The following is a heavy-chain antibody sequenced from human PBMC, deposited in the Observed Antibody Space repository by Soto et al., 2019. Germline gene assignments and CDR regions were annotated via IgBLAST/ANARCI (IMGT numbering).Heavy chain of an antibody. CDR1: GGSISSYY. CDR2: IYYSGST. V-gene: IGHV4-59*08. D-gene: IGHD3-3*01. CDR3: ARPVLSYDFWSGSPGGWFDP. Sequence: SETLSLTCTVSGGSISSYYWSWIRQPPGKGLEWIGYIYYSGSTNYNPSLKSRVTISVDTSKNQFSLKLSSVTAADTAVYYCARPVLSYDFWSGSPGGWFDPWGQGTLVTVSS. J-gene: IGHJ5*02.